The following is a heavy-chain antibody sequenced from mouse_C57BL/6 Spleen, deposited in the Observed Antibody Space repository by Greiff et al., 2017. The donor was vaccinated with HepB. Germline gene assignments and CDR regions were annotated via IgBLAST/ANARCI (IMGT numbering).Heavy chain of an antibody. V-gene: IGHV1-15*01. CDR1: GYTFTDYE. Sequence: QVQLQQPGAELVRPGASVTLSCKASGYTFTDYEMHWVKQTPVHGLEWIGAIDPETGGTAYNQKFKGKAILTADKSSSTAYMELRSLTSEDSAVYYCTPIYYDYLYYAMDYWGQGTSVTVSS. CDR3: TPIYYDYLYYAMDY. D-gene: IGHD2-4*01. J-gene: IGHJ4*01. CDR2: IDPETGGT.